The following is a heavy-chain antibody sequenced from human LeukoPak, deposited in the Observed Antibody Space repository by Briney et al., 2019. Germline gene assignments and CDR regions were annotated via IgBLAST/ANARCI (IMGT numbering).Heavy chain of an antibody. D-gene: IGHD6-19*01. CDR3: ARFIAVAGTRPSDAFDI. J-gene: IGHJ3*02. CDR2: INPNSGGT. CDR1: GYTFTGYY. V-gene: IGHV1-2*02. Sequence: PWASVKVSCKASGYTFTGYYMHWVRQAPGQGLEWMGWINPNSGGTNCAQKFQGRVTMTRDTSISTAYMELSRLRSDDTAVYYCARFIAVAGTRPSDAFDIWGQGTMVTVSS.